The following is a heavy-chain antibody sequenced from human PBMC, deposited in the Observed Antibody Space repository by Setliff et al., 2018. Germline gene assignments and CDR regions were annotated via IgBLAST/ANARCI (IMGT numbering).Heavy chain of an antibody. CDR3: ARERGDIVTTTSYYYYLDV. CDR2: IKQDGSEI. J-gene: IGHJ6*03. V-gene: IGHV3-7*03. CDR1: GLTFSSYW. D-gene: IGHD5-12*01. Sequence: GGSLRLSCAASGLTFSSYWMTWVRQAPGKGLEWLANIKQDGSEIYSVDSVKGRFSISRDNAKNSLYLQMNSLRSEDTAVYYCARERGDIVTTTSYYYYLDVWGKGTTVTVSS.